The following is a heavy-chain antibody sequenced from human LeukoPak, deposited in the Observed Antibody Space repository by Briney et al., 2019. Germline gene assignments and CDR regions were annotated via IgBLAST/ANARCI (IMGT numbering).Heavy chain of an antibody. CDR3: AREWIAVGTLANWFDP. V-gene: IGHV4-59*01. CDR1: GGSISSYY. Sequence: SETLSLTCTVSGGSISSYYWSWIRQPPGKGLEWIGYIYYSGSTNYNPSLKSRVTISVDTSKNQFSLKLSSVTAADTAVYYCAREWIAVGTLANWFDPWGQGTLVTVSS. D-gene: IGHD6-19*01. CDR2: IYYSGST. J-gene: IGHJ5*02.